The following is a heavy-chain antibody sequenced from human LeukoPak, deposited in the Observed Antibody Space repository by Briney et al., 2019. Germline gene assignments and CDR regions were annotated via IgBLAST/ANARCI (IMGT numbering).Heavy chain of an antibody. CDR3: ATYIMVRGVPGAFDI. D-gene: IGHD3-10*01. V-gene: IGHV4-39*01. J-gene: IGHJ3*02. CDR2: IYWSGST. CDR1: GGSISSSSYY. Sequence: PSETLSLTCTVSGGSISSSSYYWGWIRQPPGKGLEWIGSIYWSGSTYSNPSLKGRVTISVDTSKNQFSLTLSSVTAADTAVYYCATYIMVRGVPGAFDIWGQGTMVTVSS.